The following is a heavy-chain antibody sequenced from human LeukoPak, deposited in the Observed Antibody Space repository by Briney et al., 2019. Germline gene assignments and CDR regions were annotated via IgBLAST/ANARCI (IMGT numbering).Heavy chain of an antibody. CDR3: ASNLYGSGNYFAY. V-gene: IGHV4-4*07. D-gene: IGHD3-10*01. J-gene: IGHJ4*02. CDR2: IYTSGST. CDR1: GGSISSYY. Sequence: PSETLSLTCTVSGGSISSYYWSWIRQPAGKGLEWIGRIYTSGSTNYNPSLKSRVTMSVDTSKNQFSLKLTSVTAADTAVYYCASNLYGSGNYFAYWGQGTLVTVSS.